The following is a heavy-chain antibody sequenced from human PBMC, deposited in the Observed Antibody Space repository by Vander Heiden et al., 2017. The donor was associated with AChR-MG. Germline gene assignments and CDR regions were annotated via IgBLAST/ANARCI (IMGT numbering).Heavy chain of an antibody. D-gene: IGHD2-21*02. CDR3: ARVLGSLAYCGGDCYRIDAFDI. CDR1: GGSFSGYY. Sequence: QVQLQPWAAGLLKPSETLSLTCAVYGGSFSGYYWSWIRQPPGKGLEWIGEINHSGSTNYNPSLKSRVTRSVDTSKNQFSLKLSSVTAADTAVYYCARVLGSLAYCGGDCYRIDAFDIWGQGTMVTVSS. V-gene: IGHV4-34*01. CDR2: INHSGST. J-gene: IGHJ3*02.